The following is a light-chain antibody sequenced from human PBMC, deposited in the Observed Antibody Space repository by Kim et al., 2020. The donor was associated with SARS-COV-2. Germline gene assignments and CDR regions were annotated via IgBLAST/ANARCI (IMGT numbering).Light chain of an antibody. CDR1: QSISSY. V-gene: IGKV1-39*01. Sequence: DIQMTQSPSSLSASVGDRVTITCRASQSISSYLNWSQQKTGQAPKLLIYAASSLQSGVPSRFSGSRSGTEFSLTISSLQPQEFATYYFHQSYSTPFSSGGGTKVDIK. CDR3: HQSYSTPFS. J-gene: IGKJ4*01. CDR2: AAS.